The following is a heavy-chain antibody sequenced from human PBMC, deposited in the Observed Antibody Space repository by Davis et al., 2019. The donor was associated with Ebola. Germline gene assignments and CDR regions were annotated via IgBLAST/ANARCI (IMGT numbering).Heavy chain of an antibody. D-gene: IGHD6-25*01. Sequence: GESLKISCQASGYNFPMYWIGWVRQLPGKGLEWMGIIFPADSDTKISPSFEGQVTISADKSTNIVYLQWSSLTASDTATYYCARQRSIRSGGMDVWGQGTTVTVSS. CDR1: GYNFPMYW. CDR3: ARQRSIRSGGMDV. CDR2: IFPADSDT. J-gene: IGHJ6*02. V-gene: IGHV5-51*01.